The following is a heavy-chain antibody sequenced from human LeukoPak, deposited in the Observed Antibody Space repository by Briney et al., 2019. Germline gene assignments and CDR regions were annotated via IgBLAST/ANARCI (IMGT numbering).Heavy chain of an antibody. J-gene: IGHJ4*02. CDR3: APGGRFYGDYSSFDY. CDR2: ISSRGTTK. Sequence: GGSLRLSCAASGFTFSSYEMNWVRQAPGKGLEWVSYISSRGTTKYYADSVKGRFTISRDNAKNSLYLQMNSLRAEDTAVYYCAPGGRFYGDYSSFDYWGQGTLVTVSS. D-gene: IGHD4-17*01. V-gene: IGHV3-48*03. CDR1: GFTFSSYE.